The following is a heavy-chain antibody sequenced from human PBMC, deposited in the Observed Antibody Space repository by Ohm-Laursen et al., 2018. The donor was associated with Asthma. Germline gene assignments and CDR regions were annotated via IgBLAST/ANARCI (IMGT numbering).Heavy chain of an antibody. CDR1: GGSISSSSYY. CDR2: IYYSGST. D-gene: IGHD3-10*01. J-gene: IGHJ4*02. Sequence: PSETLSLTCTVSGGSISSSSYYWSWIRQHPGKGLEWIGYIYYSGSTYYNPSLKSRVTISVDTSKNQFSLKLSSVTAADTALYFCARDGRLRGSFDYWGQGNLVTVSS. V-gene: IGHV4-31*03. CDR3: ARDGRLRGSFDY.